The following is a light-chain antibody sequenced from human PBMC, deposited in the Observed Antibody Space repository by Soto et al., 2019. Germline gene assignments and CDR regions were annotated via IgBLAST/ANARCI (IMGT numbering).Light chain of an antibody. J-gene: IGKJ1*01. CDR3: QQYESWT. CDR2: DAS. CDR1: QSVSYY. Sequence: EIVLTQSPGTLSLSPGERATLSCRASQSVSYYLAWYQQKPGQAPRLLIYDASSRATGVPDRFSGSGSGTDFTLTISRLEPEDFAVYYCQQYESWTFGQGTKVDIK. V-gene: IGKV3-20*01.